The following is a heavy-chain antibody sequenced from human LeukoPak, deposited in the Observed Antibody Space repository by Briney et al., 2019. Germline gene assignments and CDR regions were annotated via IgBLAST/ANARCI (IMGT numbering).Heavy chain of an antibody. CDR2: IYYSGST. CDR1: GGSISSYY. J-gene: IGHJ2*01. V-gene: IGHV4-59*01. CDR3: ARGEGAVAGTTHWYFDL. Sequence: SETLSLTCTVSGGSISSYYWSWIRQPPGKGLEWIGYIYYSGSTNYNPSLKSRVTISVDTSKNQFSLKLSSVTAADTAVYYCARGEGAVAGTTHWYFDLWGSGTLVTVSS. D-gene: IGHD6-19*01.